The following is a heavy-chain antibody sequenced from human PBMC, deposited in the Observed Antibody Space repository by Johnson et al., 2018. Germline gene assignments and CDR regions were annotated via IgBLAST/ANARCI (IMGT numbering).Heavy chain of an antibody. D-gene: IGHD4-17*01. V-gene: IGHV3-30*03. Sequence: QVQLVQSGGGVVQPGRSLRLSCAASGFTFSSYGMHWVRQAPGKGLEWVAVISYDGSNKYYADSVKGRFTISRDNSKNTLYLQMNSLRAEDTAVYYCARDLRDYGNGMDVWGQGTTVTVSS. CDR2: ISYDGSNK. J-gene: IGHJ6*02. CDR1: GFTFSSYG. CDR3: ARDLRDYGNGMDV.